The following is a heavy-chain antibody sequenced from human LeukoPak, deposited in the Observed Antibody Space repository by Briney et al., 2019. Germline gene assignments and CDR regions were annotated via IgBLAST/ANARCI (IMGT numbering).Heavy chain of an antibody. Sequence: PSETLSLTCAAYGGSFSGYYWSWIRQPPGKGLEWIGEINHSGSTNYNPSLKSRVTISVETSKNQFSLKLSSVTAADTAVYYCARYTGLRFLEWLSGWFDYWGQGTLVTVSS. CDR1: GGSFSGYY. J-gene: IGHJ4*02. CDR3: ARYTGLRFLEWLSGWFDY. CDR2: INHSGST. D-gene: IGHD3-3*01. V-gene: IGHV4-34*01.